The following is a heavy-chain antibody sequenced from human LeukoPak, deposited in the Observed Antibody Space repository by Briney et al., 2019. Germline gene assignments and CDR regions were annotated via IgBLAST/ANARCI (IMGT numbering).Heavy chain of an antibody. V-gene: IGHV3-23*01. J-gene: IGHJ6*02. D-gene: IGHD6-13*01. CDR2: ISGSGGST. CDR1: GFSFSSYA. Sequence: GGSLRLSCAASGFSFSSYAMSWVRQAPGKGLEWVSAISGSGGSTYYADSVKGRFTISRDNSKNTLYLQMNSLRAEDTAVYYCAKYRSAAGTFHYGMDVWGQGTTVTVSS. CDR3: AKYRSAAGTFHYGMDV.